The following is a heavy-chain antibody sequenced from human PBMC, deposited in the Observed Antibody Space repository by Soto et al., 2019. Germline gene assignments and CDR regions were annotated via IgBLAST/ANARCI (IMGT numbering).Heavy chain of an antibody. V-gene: IGHV1-69*01. CDR2: IIPIFGTA. CDR1: GGTFSSYA. J-gene: IGHJ5*02. CDR3: ARSLRGYSYGSVYNWFDP. Sequence: QVQLVQSGAEVKKPGSSVKVSCKASGGTFSSYAISWVRQAPGQGLEWMGGIIPIFGTANYAQKFQGRVTIPADESTSTAYMELSSLRSEDTAVYYCARSLRGYSYGSVYNWFDPWGQGTLVTVSS. D-gene: IGHD5-18*01.